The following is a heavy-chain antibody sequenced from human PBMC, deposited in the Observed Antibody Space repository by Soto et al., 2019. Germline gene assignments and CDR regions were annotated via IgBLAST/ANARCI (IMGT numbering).Heavy chain of an antibody. D-gene: IGHD3-10*01. V-gene: IGHV3-21*01. CDR3: ARAGNYDGSGSYYRVGAMDV. Sequence: DVQVVESGGGLVKPGESLRLSCAASGFRFSSYTMDWVRQSPGKGLEWVASISGSGNSIYYADSLKGRVTISRDNAKNSVYLQMNLPRVEDTAVYYCARAGNYDGSGSYYRVGAMDVLGQGTTVTVSS. J-gene: IGHJ6*02. CDR1: GFRFSSYT. CDR2: ISGSGNSI.